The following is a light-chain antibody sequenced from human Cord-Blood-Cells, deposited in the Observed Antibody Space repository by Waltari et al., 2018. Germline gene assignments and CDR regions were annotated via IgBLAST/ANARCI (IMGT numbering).Light chain of an antibody. CDR2: GAS. J-gene: IGKJ5*01. CDR3: QQYNNWPPIT. Sequence: EIVMTQSPATLSVSPGERATLSCRASQSVSSNLAWYQQKPGQAPRLLIYGASTRATXXPAXXSGSGSGTEFTLTISSLQSEDFAVYYCQQYNNWPPITFGQRTRLEIK. CDR1: QSVSSN. V-gene: IGKV3-15*01.